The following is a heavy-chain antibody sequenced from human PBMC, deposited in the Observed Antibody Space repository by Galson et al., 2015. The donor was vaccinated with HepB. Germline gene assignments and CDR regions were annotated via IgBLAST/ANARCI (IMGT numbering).Heavy chain of an antibody. CDR3: AKAVRDFWSGQPYYFDY. D-gene: IGHD3-3*01. J-gene: IGHJ4*02. CDR1: GFTFSSYA. V-gene: IGHV3-23*01. Sequence: SLRLSCAASGFTFSSYAMSWVRQAPGKGLEWVSAISGSGGSTYYADSVKGRFTISRDNSKNTLYLQTNSLRAEDTAVYYCAKAVRDFWSGQPYYFDYWGQGTLVTVSS. CDR2: ISGSGGST.